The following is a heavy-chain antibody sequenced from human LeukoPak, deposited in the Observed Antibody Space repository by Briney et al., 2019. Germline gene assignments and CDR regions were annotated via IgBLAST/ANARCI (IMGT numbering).Heavy chain of an antibody. CDR1: DFILSTYA. CDR2: ISGTTSGT. D-gene: IGHD1-14*01. V-gene: IGHV3-23*01. J-gene: IGHJ6*02. Sequence: GGSLRLSCTASDFILSTYAMSWVRQAPGKGLEWVSGISGTTSGTYYADSVKGRFTISRDNSKNTLFLQVNSLRAEDTAVYYCAKVRTYFYHGLDVWGQGTTVTVSS. CDR3: AKVRTYFYHGLDV.